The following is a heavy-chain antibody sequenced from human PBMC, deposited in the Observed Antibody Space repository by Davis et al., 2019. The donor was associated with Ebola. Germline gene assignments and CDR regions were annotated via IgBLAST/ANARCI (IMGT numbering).Heavy chain of an antibody. CDR2: IYHRGSN. CDR1: GGSISSSNC. CDR3: ARDQGEGCFDY. J-gene: IGHJ4*02. V-gene: IGHV4-4*02. Sequence: GSLTLSCAVSGGSISSSNCWSWVRQPPGKGLEWIGEIYHRGSNNYNPSLKSRVTILVDKSKNQFSLKLSSVTAADTAVYYCARDQGEGCFDYWGKGTLVTVSS. D-gene: IGHD3-16*01.